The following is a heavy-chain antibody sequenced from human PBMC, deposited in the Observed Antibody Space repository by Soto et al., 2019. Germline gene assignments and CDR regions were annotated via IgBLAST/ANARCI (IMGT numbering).Heavy chain of an antibody. CDR2: IIPIFGTA. D-gene: IGHD2-8*01. V-gene: IGHV1-69*12. CDR1: GGTFSSYA. Sequence: QVQLVQSGAEVKKPGSSVKVSCKASGGTFSSYAISWVRQAPGQGLEWMGGIIPIFGTANYAQKFQGRVTITADESTSTAYMELSSLRSEVTAVYYCAKTLGYCTNGVCSRFDYWGQGTLVTVSS. CDR3: AKTLGYCTNGVCSRFDY. J-gene: IGHJ4*02.